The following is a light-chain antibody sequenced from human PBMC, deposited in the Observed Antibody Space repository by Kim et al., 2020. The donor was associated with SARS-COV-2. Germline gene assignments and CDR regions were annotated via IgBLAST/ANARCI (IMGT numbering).Light chain of an antibody. CDR1: KSVRSNY. CDR2: DSS. J-gene: IGKJ1*01. V-gene: IGKV3-20*01. Sequence: LAPGERAPLSGMASKSVRSNYLAWYRQRPGQAPRLLIFDSSSRATGIPDRFSGSGSGTDFTLTISRLEPEDFAVYFCQQYGSSPTFGHGTKVDIK. CDR3: QQYGSSPT.